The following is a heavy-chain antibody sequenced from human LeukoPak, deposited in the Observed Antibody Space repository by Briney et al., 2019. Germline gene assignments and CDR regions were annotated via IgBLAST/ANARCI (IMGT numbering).Heavy chain of an antibody. Sequence: GGSLRLSCAASGFTFSNYAMSWVRQAPGKGLEWVSAFSGSGGSTYYADSVKGRFTISRDNSKNTLYLQMNSLRAEDTAVYYCARVGYYYDSSGGSYFDYWGQGTLVTVSS. J-gene: IGHJ4*02. V-gene: IGHV3-23*01. CDR2: FSGSGGST. D-gene: IGHD3-22*01. CDR1: GFTFSNYA. CDR3: ARVGYYYDSSGGSYFDY.